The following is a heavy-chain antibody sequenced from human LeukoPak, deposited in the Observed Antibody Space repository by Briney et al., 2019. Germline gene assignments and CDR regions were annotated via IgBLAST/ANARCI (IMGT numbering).Heavy chain of an antibody. D-gene: IGHD1-1*01. J-gene: IGHJ4*02. CDR1: GFNFRSYD. Sequence: GGSLRLSCAASGFNFRSYDLSWVRQTPGKGLECVSTISRGVGSTSYADSVKGRFTISRDNSKNTLYLQMNNLRADDTAVYYCVKKGQADDDGKPDWGQGTLVTVSS. CDR3: VKKGQADDDGKPD. CDR2: ISRGVGST. V-gene: IGHV3-23*01.